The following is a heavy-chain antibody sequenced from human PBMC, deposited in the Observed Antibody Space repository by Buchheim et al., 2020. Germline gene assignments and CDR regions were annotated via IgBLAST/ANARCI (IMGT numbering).Heavy chain of an antibody. V-gene: IGHV4-4*02. Sequence: QVQLQESDPGLVKPSGTLSLTCAVSGGSISSSNWWSWVRQPPGQGLEWIGDIYHTGSTIYNPSLTSRVLIYVDKSKKQFSLKLNSVTAADTAVYYCAKEIPGRRTQIDYWGQGTL. CDR3: AKEIPGRRTQIDY. CDR1: GGSISSSNW. CDR2: IYHTGST. D-gene: IGHD6-6*01. J-gene: IGHJ4*02.